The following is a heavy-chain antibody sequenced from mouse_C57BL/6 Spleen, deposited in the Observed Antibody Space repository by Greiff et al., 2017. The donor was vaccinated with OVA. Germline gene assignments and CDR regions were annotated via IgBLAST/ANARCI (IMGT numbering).Heavy chain of an antibody. CDR2: IHPNSGST. J-gene: IGHJ2*01. Sequence: VQLQQPGAELVKPGASVKLSCKASGYTFTSYWMHWVKQRPGQGLEWIGMIHPNSGSTNYNEKFKSKATLTVDKSSSTAYMQLSSLTSEDSAVYYCARSGYGTYYFDYWGQGTTLTVSS. V-gene: IGHV1-64*01. D-gene: IGHD2-1*01. CDR3: ARSGYGTYYFDY. CDR1: GYTFTSYW.